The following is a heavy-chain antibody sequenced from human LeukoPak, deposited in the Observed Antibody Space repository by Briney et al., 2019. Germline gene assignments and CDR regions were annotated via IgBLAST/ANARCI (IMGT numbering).Heavy chain of an antibody. J-gene: IGHJ6*03. Sequence: SETLSITCTVSGGSISSSTYDWSWIRQPTGQGLEWIRRISTSGSTTYNPSLQSRVTISVVTSKNQFSLKLSSVTAADTALYYCAREVKILTGYWSANVYYYMDVWGKGTTVTVSS. CDR2: ISTSGST. CDR3: AREVKILTGYWSANVYYYMDV. D-gene: IGHD3-9*01. CDR1: GGSISSSTYD. V-gene: IGHV4-61*02.